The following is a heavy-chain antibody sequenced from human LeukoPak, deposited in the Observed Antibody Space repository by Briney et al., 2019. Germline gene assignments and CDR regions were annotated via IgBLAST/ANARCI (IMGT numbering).Heavy chain of an antibody. Sequence: SETLYLTCTVSGGSISSGGYYWSWIRQHPGKGLEWIGYIYYSGSTYYNPSLKSRVTISVDTSKNQFSLKLSSMTAADTAVYYCAREYSSSPSPYYYYYMDVWGKGTTVTVSS. CDR1: GGSISSGGYY. CDR2: IYYSGST. V-gene: IGHV4-31*03. D-gene: IGHD6-6*01. CDR3: AREYSSSPSPYYYYYMDV. J-gene: IGHJ6*03.